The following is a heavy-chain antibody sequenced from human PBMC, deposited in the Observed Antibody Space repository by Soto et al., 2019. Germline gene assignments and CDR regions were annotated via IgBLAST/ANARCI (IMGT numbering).Heavy chain of an antibody. CDR3: ARGQEGVVATH. CDR2: VKDGGHT. Sequence: QVQLQQWGAGLLKPSETLSLNCAVTGGSLSGYYWSWIRQPPGKGLEWIGEVKDGGHTNYSPSLGGRVTRSADTSHNQVSLRLNSVTAVDTGVYYCARGQEGVVATHWDQGSLVTVSS. V-gene: IGHV4-34*01. J-gene: IGHJ4*02. D-gene: IGHD2-15*01. CDR1: GGSLSGYY.